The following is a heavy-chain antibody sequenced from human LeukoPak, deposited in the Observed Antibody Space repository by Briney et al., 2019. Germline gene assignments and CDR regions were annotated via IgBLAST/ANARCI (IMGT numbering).Heavy chain of an antibody. CDR1: GYTFTDYY. Sequence: APVKVSCKTSGYTFTDYYIHWVRQAPGQGLEWMGWINLHSGGTNYAQKFQGRVTMTRDTSISTAYMEVSRLRSDDTAVYYCARWYYDFLTGHYHDVFDIWGQGTMVTVSS. V-gene: IGHV1-2*02. CDR2: INLHSGGT. D-gene: IGHD3/OR15-3a*01. J-gene: IGHJ3*02. CDR3: ARWYYDFLTGHYHDVFDI.